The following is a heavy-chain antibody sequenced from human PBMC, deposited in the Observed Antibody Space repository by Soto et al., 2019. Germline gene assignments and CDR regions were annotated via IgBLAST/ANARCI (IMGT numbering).Heavy chain of an antibody. CDR1: GFTFNTHW. V-gene: IGHV3-74*01. D-gene: IGHD1-26*01. Sequence: EVPLVESGGGVVQPGGSLRLSCTASGFTFNTHWMHWVRQAPGKGLVWVSRIYFDGITTNYADSVKGRLTVSRDNAKNTVYLHVNTLRDEYTAVYYCARGVAMGGDYWGQGTLVTVAS. CDR2: IYFDGITT. CDR3: ARGVAMGGDY. J-gene: IGHJ4*02.